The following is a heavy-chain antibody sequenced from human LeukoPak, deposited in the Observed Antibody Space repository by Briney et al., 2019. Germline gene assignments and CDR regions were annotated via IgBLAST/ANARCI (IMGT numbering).Heavy chain of an antibody. J-gene: IGHJ5*02. D-gene: IGHD3-3*01. CDR2: IYYSGST. Sequence: SETLSLTCTVSGGSISSYYWSWIRQPPGKGLEWIGYIYYSGSTNYNPSLKSRVTISVDTSKNQFSLKLSSVTAADTAVYYCARHRRAYDFLAWGQGTLVTVSS. CDR1: GGSISSYY. V-gene: IGHV4-59*08. CDR3: ARHRRAYDFLA.